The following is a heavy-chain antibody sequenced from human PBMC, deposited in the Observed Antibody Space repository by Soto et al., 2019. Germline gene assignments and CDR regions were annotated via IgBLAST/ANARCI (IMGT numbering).Heavy chain of an antibody. Sequence: GESLKISCKGSGYSFTSYWIGWVRQIPGKGLEWMGIIYPGDSDTRYSPSFQGQVTISADKSISTAYLQWSSLKASDTAMYYCARHVSSSGWYVGAFDIWGQGTMVTVSS. D-gene: IGHD6-19*01. J-gene: IGHJ3*02. V-gene: IGHV5-51*01. CDR2: IYPGDSDT. CDR1: GYSFTSYW. CDR3: ARHVSSSGWYVGAFDI.